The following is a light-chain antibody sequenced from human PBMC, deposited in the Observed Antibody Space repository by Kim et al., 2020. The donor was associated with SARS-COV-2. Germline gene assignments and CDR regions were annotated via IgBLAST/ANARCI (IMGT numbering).Light chain of an antibody. CDR3: QTWGAGMGV. Sequence: ASVKLTCTLSRGHSSYAIAWHQQQPEKGPRYLMKVNRDGSHSKGDGIPDRFSGSSSGAERYLTIASLQSEDEADYYCQTWGAGMGVFGGGTQLTVL. CDR1: RGHSSYA. CDR2: VNRDGSH. V-gene: IGLV4-69*01. J-gene: IGLJ3*02.